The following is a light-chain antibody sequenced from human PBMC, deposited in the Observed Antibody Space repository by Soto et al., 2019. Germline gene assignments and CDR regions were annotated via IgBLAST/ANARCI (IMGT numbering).Light chain of an antibody. Sequence: EIVLTQSPGTLSLSPGERATLSCRASQSVSSSYLAWYQQKPGQAPRVLIYGASSRATGIPDRFSASGSGTDFTLTISRLEPEDFAVYYCQQYSTSLPWTCGQGTKVEIK. CDR3: QQYSTSLPWT. J-gene: IGKJ1*01. V-gene: IGKV3-20*01. CDR1: QSVSSSY. CDR2: GAS.